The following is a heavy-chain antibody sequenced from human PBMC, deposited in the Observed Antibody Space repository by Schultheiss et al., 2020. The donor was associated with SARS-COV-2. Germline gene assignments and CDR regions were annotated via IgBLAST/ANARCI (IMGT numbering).Heavy chain of an antibody. CDR1: GASITSGTHY. J-gene: IGHJ5*02. CDR2: LYDSGST. V-gene: IGHV4-61*01. Sequence: SETLSLTCTVSGASITSGTHYWTWIRQPPGKGLEWIGYLYDSGSTSYNPSLKGRVIISVDTSKNQFSLKMTSVAAADTAVYFCARGRVSRAFDPWGQGTLVTVSS. CDR3: ARGRVSRAFDP. D-gene: IGHD6-13*01.